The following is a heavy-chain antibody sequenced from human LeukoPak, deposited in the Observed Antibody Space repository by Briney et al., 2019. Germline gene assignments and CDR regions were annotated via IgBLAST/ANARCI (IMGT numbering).Heavy chain of an antibody. CDR1: GFTFSSYG. D-gene: IGHD5-24*01. CDR2: TSYDGINK. J-gene: IGHJ4*02. CDR3: AKDLRVDGFNYGDY. V-gene: IGHV3-30*18. Sequence: GRSLRLSCAASGFTFSSYGMHWVRQAPGKGLEWVAFTSYDGINKYYVDSVKGRFTISRDNSKNTVYLQMNSLRAEDTAVYYCAKDLRVDGFNYGDYWGQGTLVTVSS.